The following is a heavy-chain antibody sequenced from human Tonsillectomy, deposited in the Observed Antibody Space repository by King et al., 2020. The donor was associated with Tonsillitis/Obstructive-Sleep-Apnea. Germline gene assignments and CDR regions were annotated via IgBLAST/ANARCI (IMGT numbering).Heavy chain of an antibody. Sequence: VQLVESGGGVVQPGQSLRLSCAASGFTFSSYDMHWVRQAPGKGLEGVALISYDGSNEYYAESVKGRFTISRDNSKNTLYLQMNSMRAEDTAVYYCAKVSWGNYSYYMDVWGQGTTVTVSS. J-gene: IGHJ6*02. D-gene: IGHD7-27*01. CDR3: AKVSWGNYSYYMDV. CDR1: GFTFSSYD. V-gene: IGHV3-30*18. CDR2: ISYDGSNE.